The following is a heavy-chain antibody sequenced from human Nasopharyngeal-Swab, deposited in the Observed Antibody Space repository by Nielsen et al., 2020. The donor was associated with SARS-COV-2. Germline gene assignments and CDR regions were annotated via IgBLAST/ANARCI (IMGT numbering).Heavy chain of an antibody. Sequence: VRQTPGKGLQGVSSISRSGSLIHYGDSVKGRFTISRDNAENSLFLQMTNLRAEDTALYYCARGDCGSCVDYSYVMDVRGQGAAVTVSS. J-gene: IGHJ6*02. CDR2: ISRSGSLI. V-gene: IGHV3-21*06. CDR3: ARGDCGSCVDYSYVMDV. D-gene: IGHD2-15*01.